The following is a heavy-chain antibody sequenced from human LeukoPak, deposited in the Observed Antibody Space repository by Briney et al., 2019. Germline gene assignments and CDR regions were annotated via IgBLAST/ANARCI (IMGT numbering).Heavy chain of an antibody. V-gene: IGHV3-74*01. CDR2: NKYDGSES. D-gene: IGHD2-15*01. CDR1: GFTLSGHW. CDR3: AQKGGADY. J-gene: IGHJ4*02. Sequence: GGSLRSSCAASGFTLSGHWMHWFRQPPGKGLAWVSRNKYDGSESYYADSVKGRFTISRDNGKNPLYLQMNSLRDEDTAVYYCAQKGGADYWGQGTLVTVSS.